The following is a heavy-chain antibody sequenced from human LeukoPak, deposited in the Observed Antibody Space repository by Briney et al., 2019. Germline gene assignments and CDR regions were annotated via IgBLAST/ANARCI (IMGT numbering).Heavy chain of an antibody. D-gene: IGHD1-7*01. V-gene: IGHV3-30*02. CDR2: IRYDGSNK. Sequence: GGSLRLSCAASGFTFISYGMHWVRQAPGKGLEWVAFIRYDGSNKYYADSVKGRFTISRDNSKNTLYLQMSSLRAEDTAVYYCAKEGKTRNWNYYQAKAVDWGQGTLVTVSS. J-gene: IGHJ4*02. CDR3: AKEGKTRNWNYYQAKAVD. CDR1: GFTFISYG.